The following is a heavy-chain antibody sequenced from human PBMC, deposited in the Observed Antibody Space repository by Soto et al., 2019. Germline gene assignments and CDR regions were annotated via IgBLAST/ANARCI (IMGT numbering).Heavy chain of an antibody. V-gene: IGHV1-69*13. CDR2: IIPIFGTA. CDR3: AREPYGGNSGKRYYYYYGMDV. D-gene: IGHD2-21*01. Sequence: SVKVSCKASGGTFSSYAISWVRQAPGQGLEWMGGIIPIFGTANYAQKFQGRVTITADESTSTAYMELSSLRSEDTAVYYCAREPYGGNSGKRYYYYYGMDVWGQGTTVTVSS. J-gene: IGHJ6*02. CDR1: GGTFSSYA.